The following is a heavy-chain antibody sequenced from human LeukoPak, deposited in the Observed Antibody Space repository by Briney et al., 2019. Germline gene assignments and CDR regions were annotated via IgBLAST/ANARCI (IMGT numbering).Heavy chain of an antibody. Sequence: PSETLSLTCTVSGGSISSGGYYWSWIRQHPGKGLEWIGYIYYSGSTYYNPSLKSRVTISVDTSKNQFSLKLSSVTAADMAVYYCARESFPTVEPNRYYYYGMDVWGQGTTVTVSS. CDR1: GGSISSGGYY. V-gene: IGHV4-31*03. CDR2: IYYSGST. CDR3: ARESFPTVEPNRYYYYGMDV. D-gene: IGHD4-23*01. J-gene: IGHJ6*02.